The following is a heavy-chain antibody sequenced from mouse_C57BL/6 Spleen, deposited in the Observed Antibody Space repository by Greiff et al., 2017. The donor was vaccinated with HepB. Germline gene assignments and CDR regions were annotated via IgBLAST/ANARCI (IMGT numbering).Heavy chain of an antibody. J-gene: IGHJ4*01. V-gene: IGHV1-26*01. D-gene: IGHD2-4*01. CDR2: INPNNGGT. CDR3: AGYDYDGVYAMDD. CDR1: GYTFTDYY. Sequence: VQLQQSGPELVKPGASVKISCKASGYTFTDYYMNWVKQSHGKSLEWIGDINPNNGGTSYNQKFKGKATLTVDKSSSTAYMELRSLTSEDSAVYYCAGYDYDGVYAMDDWGQGTSVTVSS.